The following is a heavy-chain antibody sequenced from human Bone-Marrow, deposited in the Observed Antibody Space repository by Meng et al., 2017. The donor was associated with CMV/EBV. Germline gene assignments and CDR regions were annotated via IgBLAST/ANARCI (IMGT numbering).Heavy chain of an antibody. CDR1: GGTFRSYA. CDR2: IIPIFGTA. CDR3: ARGVLFGEAGTVLDY. V-gene: IGHV1-69*01. Sequence: QSWVVVTKPGALVKVSWNAVGGTFRSYAISWGRQAPGQGLEWMGGIIPIFGTANYAQQFQGRVTITADESTSTAYMELSSLRSEDTAVYYCARGVLFGEAGTVLDYWGQGTLVTVSS. J-gene: IGHJ4*02. D-gene: IGHD1-7*01.